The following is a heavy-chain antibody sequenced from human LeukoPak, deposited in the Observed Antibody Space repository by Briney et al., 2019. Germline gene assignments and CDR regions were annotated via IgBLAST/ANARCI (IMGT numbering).Heavy chain of an antibody. Sequence: GGSLGLSCAASGFTFSGYAMSWVRQAPGKGLEWVSTITGSGGTTYYADSVKGRFTISRDNSKNTLYLQMDSLRAEDTAVYYCAKGRGYCSGGSCYSGFDYWGQGTLVTVSS. CDR2: ITGSGGTT. J-gene: IGHJ4*02. CDR1: GFTFSGYA. D-gene: IGHD2-15*01. CDR3: AKGRGYCSGGSCYSGFDY. V-gene: IGHV3-23*01.